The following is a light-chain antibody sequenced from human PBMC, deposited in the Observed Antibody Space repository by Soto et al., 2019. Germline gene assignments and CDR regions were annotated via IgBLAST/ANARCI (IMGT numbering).Light chain of an antibody. Sequence: QSVLTQPASLSGSPGQSITISCTGTSSDVGGYNYVSWYQHHPGKAPKLMIYDVINRPSGVSNRFSGSKSGNTASLTISGLQAEDEADYYCSSYTSSSTLVVFGGGTKLTVL. CDR3: SSYTSSSTLVV. CDR1: SSDVGGYNY. V-gene: IGLV2-14*03. J-gene: IGLJ2*01. CDR2: DVI.